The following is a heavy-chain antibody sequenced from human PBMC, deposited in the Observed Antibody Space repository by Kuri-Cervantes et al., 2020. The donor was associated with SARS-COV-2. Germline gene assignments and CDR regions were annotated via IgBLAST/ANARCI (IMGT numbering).Heavy chain of an antibody. Sequence: GESLKISCAASGFTFSSCAMHWVRLAPGKGLEWVAFISYDGSNEYYADSVRGRFTISRDNSNNTLYLQVNSLRAEDTALYYCAKDRVGVLDSWGQGTQGTGSS. CDR1: GFTFSSCA. CDR3: AKDRVGVLDS. J-gene: IGHJ5*01. CDR2: ISYDGSNE. V-gene: IGHV3-30*01. D-gene: IGHD2-21*01.